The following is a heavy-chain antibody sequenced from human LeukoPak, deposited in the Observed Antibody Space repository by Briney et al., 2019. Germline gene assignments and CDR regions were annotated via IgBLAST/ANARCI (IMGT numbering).Heavy chain of an antibody. CDR3: ATDLEGIRTFDY. CDR2: FDPEDGET. Sequence: ASVKVSCKVSGYTLTELSMHWVRQAPGKGLEGMGGFDPEDGETIYAQKFQGRVTMTEDTSTDTAYMELSSLRSEDTAVYYCATDLEGIRTFDYWGQGTLVTVSS. D-gene: IGHD1-1*01. CDR1: GYTLTELS. J-gene: IGHJ4*02. V-gene: IGHV1-24*01.